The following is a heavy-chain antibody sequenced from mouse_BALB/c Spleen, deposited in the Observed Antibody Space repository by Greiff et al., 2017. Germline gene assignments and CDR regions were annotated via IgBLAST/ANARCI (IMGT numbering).Heavy chain of an antibody. V-gene: IGHV7-3*02. J-gene: IGHJ4*01. CDR1: GFTFTDYY. Sequence: EVKLMESGGGLVQPGGSLRLSCATSGFTFTDYYMSWVRQPPGKALEWLGFIRNKANGYTTEYSASVKGRFTISRDNSQSILYLQMNTLRAEDSATYYCARYRRDGYAMDYWGQGTSVTVSS. CDR3: ARYRRDGYAMDY. D-gene: IGHD3-3*01. CDR2: IRNKANGYTT.